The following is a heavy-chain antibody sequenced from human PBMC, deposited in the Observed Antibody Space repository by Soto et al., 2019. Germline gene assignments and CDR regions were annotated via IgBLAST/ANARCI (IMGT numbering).Heavy chain of an antibody. Sequence: VKVSCKTSGYTFTSYVISWVRQAPGHGLEWMGWISADNHNTNVAQNFQGRVTLTTDTSTTTVFMELRNLRSDDTAVYYCARESRNYDALDYWGQGTLVTVS. CDR2: ISADNHNT. CDR1: GYTFTSYV. CDR3: ARESRNYDALDY. V-gene: IGHV1-18*01. J-gene: IGHJ4*02. D-gene: IGHD3-22*01.